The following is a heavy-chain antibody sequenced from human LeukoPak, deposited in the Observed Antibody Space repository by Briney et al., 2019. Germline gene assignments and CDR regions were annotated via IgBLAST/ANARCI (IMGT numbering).Heavy chain of an antibody. Sequence: GGSLRLSCAASGFAFNTYAMHWVRQAPVKGLEWVTLIWHDGSHKFYIDSVRGRFTISRDNSRNTVYLQMNGLRAEDTAVYYCAREIFGSGSYADYWGQGTLVTVSS. CDR1: GFAFNTYA. CDR2: IWHDGSHK. J-gene: IGHJ4*02. CDR3: AREIFGSGSYADY. V-gene: IGHV3-33*01. D-gene: IGHD3-10*01.